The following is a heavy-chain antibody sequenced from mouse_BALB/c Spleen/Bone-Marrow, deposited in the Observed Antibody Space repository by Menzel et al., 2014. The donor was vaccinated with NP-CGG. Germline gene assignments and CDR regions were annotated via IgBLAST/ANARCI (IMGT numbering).Heavy chain of an antibody. CDR2: ISNGGGST. CDR3: ARGDYAVVATPFAY. Sequence: EVKVEESGGGLVQPGGSLKLSCAAFGFAFSSYTMSWVRQTPEKRLEWVAYISNGGGSTYYPDTVKGRFTISRDNAKNTLYLQMSSLKSEDTAMYYCARGDYAVVATPFAYWGRGTLVTVSA. D-gene: IGHD1-1*01. J-gene: IGHJ3*01. CDR1: GFAFSSYT. V-gene: IGHV5-12-2*01.